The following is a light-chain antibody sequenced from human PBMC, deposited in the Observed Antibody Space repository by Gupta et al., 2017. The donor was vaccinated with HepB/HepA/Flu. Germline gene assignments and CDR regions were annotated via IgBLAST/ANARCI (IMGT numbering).Light chain of an antibody. Sequence: DIQMTQSPSSVSASVGDRVTITCRASQDVNRWLAWYQQKPGKAPKLLIYAASTLQSGVPSRFSGRGSGTDFTLTISSLQPEDFATYFCQQANSLPLTFGGGTKVEL. V-gene: IGKV1-12*01. CDR2: AAS. CDR3: QQANSLPLT. CDR1: QDVNRW. J-gene: IGKJ4*02.